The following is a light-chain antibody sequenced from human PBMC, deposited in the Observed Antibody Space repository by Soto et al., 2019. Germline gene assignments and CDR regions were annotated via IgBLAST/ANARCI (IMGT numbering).Light chain of an antibody. Sequence: DIQMTQSPSSLSASVGDRVTIPCRASQDITTYLVWYQQRPGKAPKLLIYKASTLKSGVPSRFSGSGSGAEFTLTINSLQSEDFAVYYCQPYNNWPLTFGGGTKVDI. CDR3: QPYNNWPLT. CDR1: QDITTY. J-gene: IGKJ4*01. CDR2: KAS. V-gene: IGKV1-9*01.